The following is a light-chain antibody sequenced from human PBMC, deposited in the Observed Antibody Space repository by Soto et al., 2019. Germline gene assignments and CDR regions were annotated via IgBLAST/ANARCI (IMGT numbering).Light chain of an antibody. CDR3: QQYNNWPPSYT. CDR2: GAS. CDR1: QSVSSN. J-gene: IGKJ2*01. V-gene: IGKV3-15*01. Sequence: EIVMTQSPATLSVSPGERATLSCRASQSVSSNLAWYQQKPGQAPRLLLFGASTRATGIPARFSGSGSGTEFTLTISSPQSEDFAVYYCQQYNNWPPSYTFGQGTKLEIK.